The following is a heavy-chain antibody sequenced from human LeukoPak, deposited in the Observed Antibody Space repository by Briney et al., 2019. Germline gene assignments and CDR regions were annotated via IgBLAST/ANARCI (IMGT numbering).Heavy chain of an antibody. CDR1: GFTFSSSA. D-gene: IGHD6-19*01. V-gene: IGHV3-30-3*01. Sequence: GRSLRLSCAASGFTFSSSAMHWVRQAPDKGLEWVAVISYDGSNKYYADSVKGRFTSSRDNSKNTLYLQMNSLRADDTAVYYCARDRDSSGWYEGFDYWGQGTLVTVSS. J-gene: IGHJ4*02. CDR3: ARDRDSSGWYEGFDY. CDR2: ISYDGSNK.